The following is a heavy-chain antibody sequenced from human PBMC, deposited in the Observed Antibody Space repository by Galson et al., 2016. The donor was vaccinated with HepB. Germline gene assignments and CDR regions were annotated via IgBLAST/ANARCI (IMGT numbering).Heavy chain of an antibody. V-gene: IGHV3-49*03. J-gene: IGHJ5*02. CDR3: SKEWVTRGYCSGVSCYSPNWFDP. CDR2: IRSKAYGVTT. Sequence: SLRLSCAASGFTFGDYAMSWFRQAPGKGLEWVGFIRSKAYGVTTEYAPSVKARFSISRDDSKGIAYLQINSLKTEDTAVYYCSKEWVTRGYCSGVSCYSPNWFDPWGQGTLVTVSS. D-gene: IGHD2-15*01. CDR1: GFTFGDYA.